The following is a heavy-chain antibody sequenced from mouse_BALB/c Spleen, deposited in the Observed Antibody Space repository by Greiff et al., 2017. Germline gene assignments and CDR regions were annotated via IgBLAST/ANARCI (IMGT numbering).Heavy chain of an antibody. D-gene: IGHD1-2*01. V-gene: IGHV1-80*01. CDR1: GYAFSSYW. CDR2: IYPGDGDT. J-gene: IGHJ3*01. Sequence: VQLQESGAELVRPGSSVKISCKASGYAFSSYWMNWVKQRPGQGLEWIGQIYPGDGDTNYNGKFKGKATLTADKSSSTAYMQLSSLTSEDSAVYFCARATATKSWFAYWGQGTLVTVSA. CDR3: ARATATKSWFAY.